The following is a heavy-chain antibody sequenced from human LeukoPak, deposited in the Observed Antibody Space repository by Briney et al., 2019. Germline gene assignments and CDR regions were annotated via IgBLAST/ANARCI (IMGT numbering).Heavy chain of an antibody. Sequence: PSETLSLTCAVSGGSISNSNWWSWVRQPLGKGLEWIGEIYHSGSTYYNPSLKSRVTISVDTSKNQFSLKPSSVTAADTAVYYCAREHFTYCGGDCYLFDYWGQGTLVTVSS. D-gene: IGHD2-21*02. J-gene: IGHJ4*02. CDR2: IYHSGST. CDR1: GGSISNSNW. V-gene: IGHV4-4*02. CDR3: AREHFTYCGGDCYLFDY.